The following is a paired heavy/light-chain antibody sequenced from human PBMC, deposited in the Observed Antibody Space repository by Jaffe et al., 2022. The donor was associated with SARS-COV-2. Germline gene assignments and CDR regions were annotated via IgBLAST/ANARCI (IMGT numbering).Light chain of an antibody. V-gene: IGLV3-9*01. CDR2: RDS. Sequence: SYELTQPLSVSVALGQTARITCGGNNIGSKNVHWYQQKPGQAPVLVIYRDSNRPSGIPERFSGSNSGNTATLTISRAQAGDEADYYCQVWDSSTAVVFGGGTKLTVL. J-gene: IGLJ2*01. CDR1: NIGSKN. CDR3: QVWDSSTAVV.
Heavy chain of an antibody. D-gene: IGHD3-10*01. CDR3: ARRDLGPYYYGSKRGNWFDP. J-gene: IGHJ5*02. CDR2: INHSGST. Sequence: QVQLQQWGAGLLKPSETLSLTCAVYGGSFSGYYWSWIRQPPGKGLEWIGEINHSGSTNYNPSLKSRVTISVDTSKNQFSLKLSSVTAADTAVYYCARRDLGPYYYGSKRGNWFDPWGQGTLVTVSS. V-gene: IGHV4-34*01. CDR1: GGSFSGYY.